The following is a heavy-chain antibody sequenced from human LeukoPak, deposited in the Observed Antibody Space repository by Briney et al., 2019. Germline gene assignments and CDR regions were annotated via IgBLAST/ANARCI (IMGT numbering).Heavy chain of an antibody. Sequence: PSETLSLTCAVYGGSLSGYYWSWIRQPPGKGLEWIGEINHSGSTNYNPSLKSRVTISVDTSKNQLSLKLSSVTAADTAVYYCARTSIYYDSSGYRSWGQGTLVTVSS. CDR2: INHSGST. CDR1: GGSLSGYY. J-gene: IGHJ5*02. CDR3: ARTSIYYDSSGYRS. D-gene: IGHD3-22*01. V-gene: IGHV4-34*01.